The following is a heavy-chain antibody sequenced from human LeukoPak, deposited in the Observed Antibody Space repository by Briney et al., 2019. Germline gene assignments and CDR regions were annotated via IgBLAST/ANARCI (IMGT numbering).Heavy chain of an antibody. J-gene: IGHJ4*02. D-gene: IGHD6-19*01. CDR1: GFTFSSYA. V-gene: IGHV3-23*01. CDR3: AKDPNSGGWYPYYFDY. CDR2: ISGSGGST. Sequence: GGSLRLSCAASGFTFSSYAMSWVRQAPGKGLEWVSAISGSGGSTYYADSVKGRFTISRDNSKNTLYLQMNSLRAEDTAVYYCAKDPNSGGWYPYYFDYWGQGTLVTVSS.